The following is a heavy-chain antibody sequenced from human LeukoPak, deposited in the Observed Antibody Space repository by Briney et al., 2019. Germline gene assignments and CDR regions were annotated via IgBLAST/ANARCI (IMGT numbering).Heavy chain of an antibody. Sequence: GGSLRLSCAASGFTFSSHGMSWVRQAPGKGLEWVSAISGSGGSTYYADSVKGRLTISRDNSKNTLYLQMNSLRAEDTAVYYCAKVSSGWEYYYMDVWGKGTTVTISS. CDR3: AKVSSGWEYYYMDV. J-gene: IGHJ6*03. CDR2: ISGSGGST. V-gene: IGHV3-23*01. D-gene: IGHD1-26*01. CDR1: GFTFSSHG.